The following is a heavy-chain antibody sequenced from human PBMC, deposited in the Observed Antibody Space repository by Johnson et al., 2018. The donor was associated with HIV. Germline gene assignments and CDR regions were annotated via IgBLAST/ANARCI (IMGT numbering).Heavy chain of an antibody. CDR2: IYSGGTT. Sequence: VQLVESGGGLVQPGGSLRLSCAASGFSVSINYMTWVRQAPGKGLEWVSVIYSGGTTWYADSVKGRFTISRDNSRDTVHLQMNSLRSEDTAVYYCASRGREIVAAGILGAFDIWGQGTMVTVSS. D-gene: IGHD6-13*01. CDR1: GFSVSINY. V-gene: IGHV3-66*02. CDR3: ASRGREIVAAGILGAFDI. J-gene: IGHJ3*02.